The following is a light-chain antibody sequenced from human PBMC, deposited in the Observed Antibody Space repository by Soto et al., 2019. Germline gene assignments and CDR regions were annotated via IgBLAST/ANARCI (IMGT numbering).Light chain of an antibody. Sequence: QSVLTQPPSVSGAPGQRVTISCTGSSSNIGAGYDVHWYQQLPGTAPKLLIYGNNNRPSGVPDRFSGSKSGTSASLAITGLQAEDETDYYCQSYDSSLDVVFGVGTKLTVL. J-gene: IGLJ2*01. CDR2: GNN. CDR3: QSYDSSLDVV. CDR1: SSNIGAGYD. V-gene: IGLV1-40*01.